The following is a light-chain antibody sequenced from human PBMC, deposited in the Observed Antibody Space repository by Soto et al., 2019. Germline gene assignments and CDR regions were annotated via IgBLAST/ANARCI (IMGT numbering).Light chain of an antibody. V-gene: IGKV3-20*01. CDR2: GAA. J-gene: IGKJ5*01. Sequence: EIVLAQSPGTLSLSPGERATLSCRASQSVTSSYLAWHQHKPGQAPRLLIYGAANRATGIPDRFSGSGSGTDFTLTISRLEPEDFAVYYCQQYGSSPITFGQGTRLEIK. CDR3: QQYGSSPIT. CDR1: QSVTSSY.